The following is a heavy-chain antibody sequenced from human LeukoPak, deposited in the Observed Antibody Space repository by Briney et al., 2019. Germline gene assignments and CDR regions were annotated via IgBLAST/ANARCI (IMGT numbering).Heavy chain of an antibody. Sequence: GGSLRLSCAASGFTFSDYYMSWIRQAPGKGLEWVSYISSSGSTIHHADSVKGRFTISRDKAKNSLYLQMNSLRAEDTAVYYCARDDGARGQLVPLGYWGQGTLVTVSS. D-gene: IGHD6-6*01. CDR3: ARDDGARGQLVPLGY. CDR2: ISSSGSTI. J-gene: IGHJ4*02. V-gene: IGHV3-11*01. CDR1: GFTFSDYY.